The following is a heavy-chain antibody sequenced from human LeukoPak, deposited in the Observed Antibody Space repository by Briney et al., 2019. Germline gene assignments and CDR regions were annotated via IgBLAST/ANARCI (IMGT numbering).Heavy chain of an antibody. CDR2: FYRRGST. D-gene: IGHD3-22*01. Sequence: SETLSLTCTVSGYSISSGYYWGWIRQPPGKGVEWVGTFYRRGSTYYSPSLRSRVTISVDTSNHQFSLNLSCVTAADTAVYFCARGPYSYDSSGAFDIWGRGTMVTVSS. CDR1: GYSISSGYY. J-gene: IGHJ3*02. V-gene: IGHV4-38-2*02. CDR3: ARGPYSYDSSGAFDI.